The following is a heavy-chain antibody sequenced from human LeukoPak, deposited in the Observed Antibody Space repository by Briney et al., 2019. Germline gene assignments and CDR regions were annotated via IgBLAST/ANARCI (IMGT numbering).Heavy chain of an antibody. CDR2: INPNSGGT. D-gene: IGHD2-21*02. J-gene: IGHJ4*02. CDR1: GYTFTGYY. V-gene: IGHV1-2*02. Sequence: ASVEVSCKASGYTFTGYYMHWVRQAPGPGLEWMGWINPNSGGTNYAQKFQGRVTMTRDTSISTAYMELSRLRSDDTAVYYCARGPNLAYCGGDCYNLEYWGQGTLVTVSS. CDR3: ARGPNLAYCGGDCYNLEY.